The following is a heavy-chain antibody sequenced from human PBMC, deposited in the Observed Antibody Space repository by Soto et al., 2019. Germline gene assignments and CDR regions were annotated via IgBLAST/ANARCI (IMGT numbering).Heavy chain of an antibody. CDR3: ARERADIVVAPVATSGMDV. CDR2: IIHPGNT. Sequence: QVQLQQWGAGLLKPSETLSLTCAVYGGSFSGYYWSWIRQPPGKGLEWIGEIIHPGNTNYNPSLKSRLTISVDTSKNQFSLRLRSVTAADTAVYYCARERADIVVAPVATSGMDVWGQGTAVTVSS. V-gene: IGHV4-34*12. D-gene: IGHD2-2*01. J-gene: IGHJ6*02. CDR1: GGSFSGYY.